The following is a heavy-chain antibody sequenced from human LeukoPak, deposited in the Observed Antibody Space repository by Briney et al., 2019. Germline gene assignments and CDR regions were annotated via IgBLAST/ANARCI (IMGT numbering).Heavy chain of an antibody. CDR1: GGSISSYY. V-gene: IGHV4-59*08. CDR3: ATALSYVWGSYRYDEVFFDAFDI. Sequence: SETLSLTCTVSGGSISSYYWSWIRQPPGKGLEWIGYIYYSGGTNYNPSLKSRVTITVDTSKNQFSLKLSSVTAADTAVYYCATALSYVWGSYRYDEVFFDAFDIWGQGTMVTVSS. J-gene: IGHJ3*02. D-gene: IGHD3-16*02. CDR2: IYYSGGT.